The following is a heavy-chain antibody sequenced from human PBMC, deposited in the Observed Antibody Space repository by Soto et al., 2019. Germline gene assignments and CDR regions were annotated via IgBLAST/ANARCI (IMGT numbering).Heavy chain of an antibody. D-gene: IGHD6-6*01. CDR1: GFTFSSYA. V-gene: IGHV3-30-3*01. Sequence: QSGGSLRLSCAASGFTFSSYAMHWVRQAPGKGLEWVAVISYDGSNKYYADSVKGRFTISRDNSKNTLYLQMNSLRAEDTAVYYCARAKGYSSSPDAFDIWGQGTMVTVSS. J-gene: IGHJ3*02. CDR2: ISYDGSNK. CDR3: ARAKGYSSSPDAFDI.